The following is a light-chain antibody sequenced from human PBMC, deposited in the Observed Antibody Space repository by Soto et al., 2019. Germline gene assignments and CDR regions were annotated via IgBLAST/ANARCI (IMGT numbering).Light chain of an antibody. Sequence: EIVLTQSPATLSLSPGERATLSCRASQSVSSYLAWYQQKAGQAPRLLIYEASNRATGIPARFSGSGSGTDFTLTISSLEPEDCAVYYCQQRSNWPPMYSFGQGTKLEIK. CDR1: QSVSSY. CDR2: EAS. J-gene: IGKJ2*03. V-gene: IGKV3-11*01. CDR3: QQRSNWPPMYS.